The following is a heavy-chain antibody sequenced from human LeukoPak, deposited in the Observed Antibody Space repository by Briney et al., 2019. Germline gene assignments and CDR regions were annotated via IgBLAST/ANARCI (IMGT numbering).Heavy chain of an antibody. Sequence: PGGSLRLSCVASGFTFSDYRMHWVRQVPEKGLEWVARINRDGTTRSCADSVWGRFTIPRDNAQNTVYLQMNSLKVDDTAVYFCARDFVVVSTPGDNFDYWGQGTLVTVSS. V-gene: IGHV3-74*01. CDR3: ARDFVVVSTPGDNFDY. J-gene: IGHJ4*02. CDR2: INRDGTTR. D-gene: IGHD2-21*01. CDR1: GFTFSDYR.